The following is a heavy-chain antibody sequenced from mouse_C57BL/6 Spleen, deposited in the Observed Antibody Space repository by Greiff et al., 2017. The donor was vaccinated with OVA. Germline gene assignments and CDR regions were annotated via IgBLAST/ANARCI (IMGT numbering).Heavy chain of an antibody. J-gene: IGHJ2*01. CDR3: ARVARNPGCY. D-gene: IGHD1-1*01. Sequence: VQLQQSGPELVKPGASVKISCKASGYAFSSSWMNWVKQRPGKGLEWIGRIYPGDGDTNYNGKFKGKATLTADKSYSTAYMQLSSLTSEDSAVYFWARVARNPGCYGGQGTTLTVSS. CDR1: GYAFSSSW. CDR2: IYPGDGDT. V-gene: IGHV1-82*01.